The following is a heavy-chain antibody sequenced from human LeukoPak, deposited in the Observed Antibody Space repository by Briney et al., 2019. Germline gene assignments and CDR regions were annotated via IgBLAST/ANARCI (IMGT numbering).Heavy chain of an antibody. Sequence: ASVKVSCKASGYTFTSYSISWVRQAPGQGLEWMGWISAYNGNTNYAQKLQGRVTMTTDTSTSTAYMELRSLRSDDTAVYYCARGLSYYYDSSGYYPNWFDPWGQGTLVTVSS. V-gene: IGHV1-18*01. J-gene: IGHJ5*02. CDR2: ISAYNGNT. CDR3: ARGLSYYYDSSGYYPNWFDP. CDR1: GYTFTSYS. D-gene: IGHD3-22*01.